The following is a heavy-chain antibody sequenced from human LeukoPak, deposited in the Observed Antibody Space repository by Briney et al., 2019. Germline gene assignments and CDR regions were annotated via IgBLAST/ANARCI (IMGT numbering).Heavy chain of an antibody. J-gene: IGHJ6*04. V-gene: IGHV1-69*01. D-gene: IGHD7-27*01. CDR1: GGTFSSYA. CDR2: IIPIFGTA. Sequence: GASVKVSCKASGGTFSSYAISWVRQAPGQGPEWMGGIIPIFGTANYAQKFQGRVTITADESTSTAYMELSSLRSEDTAVYYCASEYREDARNGDSYYGMDVWGKGTTVTVSS. CDR3: ASEYREDARNGDSYYGMDV.